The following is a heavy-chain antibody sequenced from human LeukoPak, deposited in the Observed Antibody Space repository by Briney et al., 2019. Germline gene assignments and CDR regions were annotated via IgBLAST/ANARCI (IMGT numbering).Heavy chain of an antibody. V-gene: IGHV1-69*04. CDR3: ARDSSGQSY. CDR2: IIPILGIA. CDR1: GGTFSSYA. Sequence: GASVKVSCKASGGTFSSYAISWVRQAPGQGLEWMGRIIPILGIANYAQKFQGRVTITADKSTSTAYMELSSLRSEDTAVYYYARDSSGQSYWGQGTLVTVSS. J-gene: IGHJ4*02. D-gene: IGHD3-22*01.